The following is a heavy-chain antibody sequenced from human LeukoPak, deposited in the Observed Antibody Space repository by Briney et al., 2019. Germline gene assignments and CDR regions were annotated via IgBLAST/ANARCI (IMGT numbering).Heavy chain of an antibody. V-gene: IGHV4-34*01. J-gene: IGHJ4*02. Sequence: PSETLSLTCAVYGGSFSGYYWSWIRQPPGKGLEWIGEINHSGSTNYNPSLKSRVTISVDTSKNQFSLKLSSVTAADTAVYYCARSWIQLQYYFDYWGQGTLVTVSS. CDR1: GGSFSGYY. CDR2: INHSGST. CDR3: ARSWIQLQYYFDY. D-gene: IGHD5-18*01.